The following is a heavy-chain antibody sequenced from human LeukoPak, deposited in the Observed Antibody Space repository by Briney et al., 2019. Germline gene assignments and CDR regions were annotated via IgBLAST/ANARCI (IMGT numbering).Heavy chain of an antibody. J-gene: IGHJ4*02. CDR2: INPNSGGT. V-gene: IGHV1-2*02. CDR1: GYTFTAYY. Sequence: ASVKVSCKASGYTFTAYYIHWVRQAPGQGLEWMVWINPNSGGTNYVQKFQGRVTMTRDTSISTAYMELSRLRSDDTAVYYCARDRPLDADDYYGFYYFDYWGQGTLVTVSS. CDR3: ARDRPLDADDYYGFYYFDY. D-gene: IGHD3-10*01.